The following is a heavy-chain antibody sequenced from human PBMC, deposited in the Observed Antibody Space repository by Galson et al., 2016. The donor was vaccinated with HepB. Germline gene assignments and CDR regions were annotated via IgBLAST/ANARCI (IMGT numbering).Heavy chain of an antibody. J-gene: IGHJ6*02. CDR2: ISSGSRYI. CDR1: GFTFSSFS. D-gene: IGHD3-22*01. CDR3: ARDGGHYYDSSDYPNRAYYYYGMDV. Sequence: SLRLSCAASGFTFSSFSINWVRQAPGKGLEWVSSISSGSRYIYYADSVKGRFTISRDNANNSLYLQMNSLRAEDTAVYYCARDGGHYYDSSDYPNRAYYYYGMDVWGQGTTVTVSS. V-gene: IGHV3-21*01.